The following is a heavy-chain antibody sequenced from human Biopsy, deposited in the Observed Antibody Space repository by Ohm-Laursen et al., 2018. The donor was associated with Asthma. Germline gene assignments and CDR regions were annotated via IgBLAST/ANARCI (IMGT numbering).Heavy chain of an antibody. CDR3: ARAPVAASSNWFDP. D-gene: IGHD6-19*01. J-gene: IGHJ5*02. Sequence: SETLSLTCTVSGASIKTDDHYWSWLRQPPGKGLEWFGFIHYSGSTSYNPSLKGGVTISVDTSKNQFSLKLSSATAADTAVYYCARAPVAASSNWFDPWGQGTLVTVSS. CDR1: GASIKTDDHY. CDR2: IHYSGST. V-gene: IGHV4-30-4*01.